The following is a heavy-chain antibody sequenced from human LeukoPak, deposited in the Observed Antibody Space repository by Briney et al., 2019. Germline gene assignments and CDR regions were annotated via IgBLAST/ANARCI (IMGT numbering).Heavy chain of an antibody. CDR2: ISSSSSTI. V-gene: IGHV3-48*01. D-gene: IGHD2-21*02. CDR1: GFTFSSYS. CDR3: AGDRVTSLGY. Sequence: GGSLRLSCAASGFTFSSYSMNWVCQAPGKGLEWVSYISSSSSTIYYADSVKGRFTISRDNAKNSLYLQMNSLRAEDTAVYYCAGDRVTSLGYWGQGTLVTVSS. J-gene: IGHJ4*02.